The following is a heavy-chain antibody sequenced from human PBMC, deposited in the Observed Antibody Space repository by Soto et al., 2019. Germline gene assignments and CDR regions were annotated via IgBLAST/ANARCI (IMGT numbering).Heavy chain of an antibody. CDR3: AREPSGLDF. Sequence: EVQLVESGGGLVQPGGSLRLSCAASGFTLSNFWMSWVRQAPGKGLEWVANIKQDGSDKYYVDSVKGRFTISRDNAKNLLYLQMNSLRVDDTAVYYCAREPSGLDFWGQGTLVTVSS. D-gene: IGHD6-19*01. V-gene: IGHV3-7*01. CDR1: GFTLSNFW. J-gene: IGHJ4*02. CDR2: IKQDGSDK.